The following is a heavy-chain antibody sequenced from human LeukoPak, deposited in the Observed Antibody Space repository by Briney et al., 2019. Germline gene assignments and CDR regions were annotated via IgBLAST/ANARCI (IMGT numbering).Heavy chain of an antibody. Sequence: ASVKVSCKASGYTFTGYYMHWVRQAPGQGLEWMGRINPNSGDTNYAQKFQGRVTMTRDTSISTAYMELSRLRSDDTAVYYWSRGRWGGYNSPPPYMDVWGKGTTVTVSS. V-gene: IGHV1-2*06. J-gene: IGHJ6*03. CDR2: INPNSGDT. D-gene: IGHD5-24*01. CDR1: GYTFTGYY. CDR3: SRGRWGGYNSPPPYMDV.